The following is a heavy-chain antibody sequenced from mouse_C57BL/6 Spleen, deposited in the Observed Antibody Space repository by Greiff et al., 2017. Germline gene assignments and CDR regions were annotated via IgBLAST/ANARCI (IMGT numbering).Heavy chain of an antibody. V-gene: IGHV1-82*01. CDR1: GYAFSSSC. J-gene: IGHJ2*01. CDR3: ATDGTLSFDY. CDR2: IYPGDGDT. D-gene: IGHD4-1*01. Sequence: VQLLQSGPELVTPGASVKISCKASGYAFSSSCMNWVKQRPGKGLEWIGRIYPGDGDTNYTGNFKGKATMTADKTTSTAYMQLSSQTSENSAVYFCATDGTLSFDYWGQVTTLTVSS.